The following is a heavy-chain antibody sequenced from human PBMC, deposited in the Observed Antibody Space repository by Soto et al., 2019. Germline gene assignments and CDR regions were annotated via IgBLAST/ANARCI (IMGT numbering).Heavy chain of an antibody. J-gene: IGHJ4*02. CDR1: GYTFSTYP. CDR2: ISTYNGKT. D-gene: IGHD6-13*01. CDR3: ARDRVEAALGTFDQ. V-gene: IGHV1-18*01. Sequence: ASVKVSCKTSGYTFSTYPISWVRQAPGQGLEWVGWISTYNGKTKYGQKFQGRVTITTDTSTSTAYMDLRNLRSDDTAVYYCARDRVEAALGTFDQWGQGTMVTVYS.